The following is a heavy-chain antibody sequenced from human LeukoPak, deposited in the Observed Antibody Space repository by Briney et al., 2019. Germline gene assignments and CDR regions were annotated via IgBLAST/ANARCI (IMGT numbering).Heavy chain of an antibody. Sequence: EASVKVSCKASGYTFTGYYMHWVRQAPGQGLEWMGWINPNSGGTNYAQKFQGGVTMTRDTSISTAYMELSRLRSDDTAVYYCARSKIAAAGPGDYWGQGSLVTVSS. V-gene: IGHV1-2*02. J-gene: IGHJ4*02. CDR2: INPNSGGT. D-gene: IGHD6-13*01. CDR1: GYTFTGYY. CDR3: ARSKIAAAGPGDY.